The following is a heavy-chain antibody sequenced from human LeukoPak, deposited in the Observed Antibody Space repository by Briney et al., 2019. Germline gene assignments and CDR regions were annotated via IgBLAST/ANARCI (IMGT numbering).Heavy chain of an antibody. CDR2: ISAYNGNT. CDR1: GYTFTSYG. V-gene: IGHV1-18*01. D-gene: IGHD3-22*01. J-gene: IGHJ4*02. Sequence: ASVKVSCKASGYTFTSYGISWVRQAPGQGLEWMGWISAYNGNTNYARKLQGRVTMTTDTSTSTAYMELRSLRSDDTAVYYCARAAISKDSSGYFYWGQGTLVTVSS. CDR3: ARAAISKDSSGYFY.